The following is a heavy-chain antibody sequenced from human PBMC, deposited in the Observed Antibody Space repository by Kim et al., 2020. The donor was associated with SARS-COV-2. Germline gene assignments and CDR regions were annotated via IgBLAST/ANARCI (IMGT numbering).Heavy chain of an antibody. D-gene: IGHD3-10*01. J-gene: IGHJ5*02. CDR3: ARDLVRGYFKGGWFDP. Sequence: SETLSLTCTVSGGSISSGGYYWSWIRQHPGKGLEWIGYIYYSGSTYYNPSLKSRVTISVDTSKNQFSLKLSSVTAADTAVYYCARDLVRGYFKGGWFDPWGQGTLVTVSS. CDR2: IYYSGST. V-gene: IGHV4-31*03. CDR1: GGSISSGGYY.